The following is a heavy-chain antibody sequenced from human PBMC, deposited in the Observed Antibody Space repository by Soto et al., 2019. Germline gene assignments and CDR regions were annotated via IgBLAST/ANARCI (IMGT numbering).Heavy chain of an antibody. Sequence: GGSLRLSCAASGFTFSSYGMHWVRQAPGKGLEWVAVISYDGSNKYYADSVKGRFTISRDNSKNTLYLQMNSLRAEDTAVYYCAKEAAPGRNFWSGYVYYFDYWGQGTLVTVSS. D-gene: IGHD3-3*01. CDR3: AKEAAPGRNFWSGYVYYFDY. CDR2: ISYDGSNK. CDR1: GFTFSSYG. J-gene: IGHJ4*02. V-gene: IGHV3-30*18.